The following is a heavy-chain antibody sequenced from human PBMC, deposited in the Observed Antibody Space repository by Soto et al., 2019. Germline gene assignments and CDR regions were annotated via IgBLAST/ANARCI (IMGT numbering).Heavy chain of an antibody. CDR1: GFTFSSYG. CDR2: ISYDGSNK. D-gene: IGHD2-21*02. J-gene: IGHJ6*02. CDR3: AKIRVATHYGMDV. Sequence: QVPLVESGGGVVQPGRSLRLSCAASGFTFSSYGMHWVRQAPGKGLEWVAVISYDGSNKYYADSVKGRFTISRDNSKNTLYLQMNSLRAEDTAVYYCAKIRVATHYGMDVWGQGTTVTVSS. V-gene: IGHV3-30*18.